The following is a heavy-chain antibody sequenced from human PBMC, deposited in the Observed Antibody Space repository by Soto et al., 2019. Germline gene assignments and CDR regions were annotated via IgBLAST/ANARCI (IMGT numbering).Heavy chain of an antibody. J-gene: IGHJ4*02. CDR1: GGSISSYY. D-gene: IGHD5-18*01. Sequence: SETLSLTCTVSGGSISSYYWSWIRQPPGKGLEWIGYIYYSGSTNYNPSLKSRVTISVDTSKNQFSLKLSSVTAADTAVYYCARERSYGPPLFDYWGQGTLVTVSS. CDR2: IYYSGST. V-gene: IGHV4-59*01. CDR3: ARERSYGPPLFDY.